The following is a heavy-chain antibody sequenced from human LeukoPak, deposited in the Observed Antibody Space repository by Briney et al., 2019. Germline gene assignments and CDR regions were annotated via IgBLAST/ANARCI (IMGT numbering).Heavy chain of an antibody. V-gene: IGHV3-64D*06. D-gene: IGHD6-13*01. J-gene: IGHJ4*02. Sequence: GGSLRLSCSASGFPFSSYAMHWVRPAPGKGLEYVSAISSNGGSTYYADSVKGRFTISRDNSKNTLYLQMSSLRAEDTAVYYCVKGSPGYSRSWLNDYWGQGTLVTVSS. CDR2: ISSNGGST. CDR3: VKGSPGYSRSWLNDY. CDR1: GFPFSSYA.